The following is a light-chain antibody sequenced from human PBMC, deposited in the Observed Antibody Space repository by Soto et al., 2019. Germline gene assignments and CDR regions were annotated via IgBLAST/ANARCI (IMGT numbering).Light chain of an antibody. Sequence: DIQVTQSTSSVSASVGDRVTITCRASQHINSWLAWYQQKPGKAPKLLIYAASSLQSGVPSRFSGSGSGTDFTLTINSLQPEDFATYYCQQANSFPITFGQGTRLEIK. CDR3: QQANSFPIT. CDR2: AAS. CDR1: QHINSW. V-gene: IGKV1D-12*01. J-gene: IGKJ5*01.